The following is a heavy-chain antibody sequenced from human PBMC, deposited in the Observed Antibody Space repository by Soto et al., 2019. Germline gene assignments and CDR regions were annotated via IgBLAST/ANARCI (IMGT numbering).Heavy chain of an antibody. D-gene: IGHD3-3*01. J-gene: IGHJ5*02. CDR3: ARDTYYDFWSGYYFYNWFDP. V-gene: IGHV4-61*01. Sequence: QVQLQESGPGLVKPSETLSLTCTVSGGSVSSGSYYWSWIRQPPGKGLEWIGYIYYSGSTNYNPSLQSRVTISVDTSKNQFSLKLSSVTAADTAVYYCARDTYYDFWSGYYFYNWFDPWGQGTLVTVSS. CDR1: GGSVSSGSYY. CDR2: IYYSGST.